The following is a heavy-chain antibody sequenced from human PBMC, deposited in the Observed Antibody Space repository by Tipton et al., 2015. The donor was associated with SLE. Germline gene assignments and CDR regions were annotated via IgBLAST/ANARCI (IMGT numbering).Heavy chain of an antibody. J-gene: IGHJ6*03. CDR3: ARDGVTMVRGVLYMDV. CDR2: ISSSSSTI. V-gene: IGHV3-48*01. D-gene: IGHD3-10*01. CDR1: GFTFSSYS. Sequence: SLRLSCAASGFTFSSYSMNWVRQAPGKGLGWVSYISSSSSTIYYADSVKGRFTISRDNAKNSLYLQMNSLRAEDTAVYYCARDGVTMVRGVLYMDVWGKGTTVTVSS.